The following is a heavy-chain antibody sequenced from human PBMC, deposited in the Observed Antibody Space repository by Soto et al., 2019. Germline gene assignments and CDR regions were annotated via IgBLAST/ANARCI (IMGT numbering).Heavy chain of an antibody. D-gene: IGHD4-17*01. CDR1: GGSISSYY. Sequence: SETLSLTCTVSGGSISSYYWSWIRQPPGKGLEWIGYIYYSGSTNYNPSLKSRVTISVDTSKNQFSLKLSSVTAADTAVYYCARVEHDYGDYVFAYWGQGTLVTVSS. V-gene: IGHV4-59*01. J-gene: IGHJ4*02. CDR2: IYYSGST. CDR3: ARVEHDYGDYVFAY.